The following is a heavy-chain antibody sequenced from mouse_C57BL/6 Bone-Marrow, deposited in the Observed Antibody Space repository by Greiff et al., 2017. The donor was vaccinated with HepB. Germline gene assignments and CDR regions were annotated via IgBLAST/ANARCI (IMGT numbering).Heavy chain of an antibody. J-gene: IGHJ2*01. V-gene: IGHV1-59*01. CDR1: GYTFTSYW. Sequence: QVQLKQPGAELVRPGTSVKLSCKASGYTFTSYWMHWVKQRPGQGLEWIGVIDPSDSYTNYNQKFKGKATLTVDTSSSTAYMQLSSLTSEDSAVYYCARSLITTVVFDYWGQGTTLTVSS. D-gene: IGHD1-1*01. CDR3: ARSLITTVVFDY. CDR2: IDPSDSYT.